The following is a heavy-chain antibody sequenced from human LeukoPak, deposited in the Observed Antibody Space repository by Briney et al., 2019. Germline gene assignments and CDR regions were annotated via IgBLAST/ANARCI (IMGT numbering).Heavy chain of an antibody. V-gene: IGHV3-30*18. D-gene: IGHD6-19*01. CDR2: ISNDGSNK. Sequence: GGSLRLSCAASGFRFKSWMNWVRQAPGKGLEWVGVISNDGSNKDYADSVKGRFTISRDHSKNTLYLQMNSLRAEDTAVYYCAKDNGGWSYFDYWGQGTLVTVSS. CDR1: GFRFKSW. CDR3: AKDNGGWSYFDY. J-gene: IGHJ4*02.